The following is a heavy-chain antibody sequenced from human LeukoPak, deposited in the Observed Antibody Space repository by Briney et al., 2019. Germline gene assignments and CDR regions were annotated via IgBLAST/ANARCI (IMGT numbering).Heavy chain of an antibody. Sequence: PGRSLRLSXAASGFTFDDYAMHWVRQAPGKGLWCVSLIIGNGGSTYYAASVKVRFPISRDTSKNSLYLPPTSLRTEDTALYYCAKDLSLPVPDYWGQRTLVTVSS. J-gene: IGHJ4*02. CDR3: AKDLSLPVPDY. D-gene: IGHD3-16*02. CDR1: GFTFDDYA. CDR2: IIGNGGST. V-gene: IGHV3-43*02.